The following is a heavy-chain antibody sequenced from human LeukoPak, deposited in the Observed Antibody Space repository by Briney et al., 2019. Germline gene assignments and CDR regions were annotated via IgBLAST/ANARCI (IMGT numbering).Heavy chain of an antibody. D-gene: IGHD6-13*01. V-gene: IGHV4-31*11. CDR1: GGSSTGYY. CDR3: ARMAAAAYFWAFDI. CDR2: IFYSGST. J-gene: IGHJ3*02. Sequence: PLETLSLTCAIYGGSSTGYYWTWIRQHPGKGLEWIGYIFYSGSTYYNPSLKSPVIISVDTSKNEFSLKLSSVTAADTAVYYCARMAAAAYFWAFDIWAKGQWSPSLQ.